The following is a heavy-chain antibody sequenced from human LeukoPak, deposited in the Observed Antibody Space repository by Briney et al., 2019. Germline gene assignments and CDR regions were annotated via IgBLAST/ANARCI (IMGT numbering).Heavy chain of an antibody. Sequence: GGSLRLSCAASGFTFSSYSMNWVRQAPGKGLEWVSYISSSSSTIYYADSVKGRFTISRDNAKNSLYLQMNSLRAEDTAVYYWTRETAIYSYGTLGVYWGQGTLVTVSS. D-gene: IGHD5-18*01. CDR3: TRETAIYSYGTLGVY. V-gene: IGHV3-48*01. J-gene: IGHJ4*02. CDR2: ISSSSSTI. CDR1: GFTFSSYS.